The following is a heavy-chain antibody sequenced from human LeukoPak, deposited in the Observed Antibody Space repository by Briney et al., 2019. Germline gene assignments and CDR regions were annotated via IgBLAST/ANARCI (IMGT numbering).Heavy chain of an antibody. CDR3: ARVSSSENYSFDY. J-gene: IGHJ4*02. V-gene: IGHV3-72*01. CDR1: GFTFSDHY. Sequence: GGSLRLSCAASGFTFSDHYMDWVRQVPGKGLEWVGRTRKKVNGYTTEYAASVKGRSTISRDDSKNSLYLQMNSLKTGDTAVYYCARVSSSENYSFDYWGQGTLVTVSS. D-gene: IGHD1-26*01. CDR2: TRKKVNGYTT.